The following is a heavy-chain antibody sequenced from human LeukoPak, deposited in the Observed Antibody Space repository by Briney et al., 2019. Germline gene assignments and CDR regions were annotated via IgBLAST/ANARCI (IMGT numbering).Heavy chain of an antibody. CDR1: GYTFIDYY. CDR2: ISPNSGGA. CDR3: ARAAAGNWFDP. V-gene: IGHV1-2*02. D-gene: IGHD6-13*01. Sequence: VASVKVSCKASGYTFIDYYIHWVRQAPGQGLEWMGWISPNSGGANYAQKFQGRVTMTRDTSISTAYMELSRLTSDDTAVYYCARAAAGNWFDPWGQGTLVTVSS. J-gene: IGHJ5*02.